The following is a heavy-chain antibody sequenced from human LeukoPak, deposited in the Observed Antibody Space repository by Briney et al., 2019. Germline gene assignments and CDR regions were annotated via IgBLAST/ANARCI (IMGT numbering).Heavy chain of an antibody. J-gene: IGHJ3*02. CDR1: GGSISSYY. CDR3: ARHLGELLPGAFDI. D-gene: IGHD1-26*01. Sequence: SETLSLTCTVSGGSISSYYWSWIRQPPGKGLEWIGYIYTSGSTNYNPSLKSRVTISVDTSKNQFSLKLSSVTAADTAVYYCARHLGELLPGAFDIWGQGTMVTVSS. CDR2: IYTSGST. V-gene: IGHV4-4*09.